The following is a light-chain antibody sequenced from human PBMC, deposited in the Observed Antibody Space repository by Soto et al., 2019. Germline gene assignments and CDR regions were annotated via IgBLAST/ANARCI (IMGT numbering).Light chain of an antibody. CDR1: QSISST. CDR2: GAS. J-gene: IGKJ1*01. Sequence: EIVLTQSPATLSVSPGERATLFCRASQSISSTLAWYQQKPGQAPRLLIYGASTRATGFPARFSGSGSGTDFTLTITSLQSEDFAVYYCQQCDNWPWTFGQGTKVDIK. V-gene: IGKV3-15*01. CDR3: QQCDNWPWT.